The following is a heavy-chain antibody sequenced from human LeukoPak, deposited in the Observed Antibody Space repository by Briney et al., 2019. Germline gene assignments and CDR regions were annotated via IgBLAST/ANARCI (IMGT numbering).Heavy chain of an antibody. CDR2: LLGSGDNA. CDR3: ARGSGGSFGDY. D-gene: IGHD6-19*01. Sequence: GGSLRLSCAASGFTFSSYAMRWVRQAPGKGLEWVSGLLGSGDNAFYADSVKGRFTVSRDNSKNTLYLQMNSLSAEDTALYYCARGSGGSFGDYWGQGTLVTVS. CDR1: GFTFSSYA. V-gene: IGHV3-23*01. J-gene: IGHJ4*02.